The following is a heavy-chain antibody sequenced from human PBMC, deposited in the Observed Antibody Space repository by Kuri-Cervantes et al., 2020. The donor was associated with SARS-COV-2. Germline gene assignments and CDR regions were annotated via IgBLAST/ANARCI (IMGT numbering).Heavy chain of an antibody. CDR1: GGSISSGSYY. CDR3: ASQGDYSPDVNPAHYAFDI. CDR2: IYTSGST. J-gene: IGHJ3*02. V-gene: IGHV4-61*09. D-gene: IGHD4-11*01. Sequence: SETLSLTCTVSGGSISSGSYYWSWIRQPAGKGLEWIGYIYTSGSTYYNPSLKSRVTISVDTSKNQFSLKLSSVTAADTAVYYCASQGDYSPDVNPAHYAFDIWGQGTMVTVSS.